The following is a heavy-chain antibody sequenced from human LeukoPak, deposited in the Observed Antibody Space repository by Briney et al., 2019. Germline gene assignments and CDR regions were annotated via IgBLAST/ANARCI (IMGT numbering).Heavy chain of an antibody. D-gene: IGHD1-26*01. CDR2: ISSSSSTI. J-gene: IGHJ4*02. CDR3: AKAGYGKQWAPTYYFDY. Sequence: GGSLRLSCAASGFTFSSYSMNWVRQAPGKGLEWVSYISSSSSTIYYADSVKGRFTISRDNAKNSLYLQMNSLRAEDTAVYYCAKAGYGKQWAPTYYFDYWGQGTLVTVSS. V-gene: IGHV3-48*01. CDR1: GFTFSSYS.